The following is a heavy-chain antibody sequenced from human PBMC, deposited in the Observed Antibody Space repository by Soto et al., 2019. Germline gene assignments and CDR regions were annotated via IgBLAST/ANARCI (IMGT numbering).Heavy chain of an antibody. CDR2: INHNNGAT. J-gene: IGHJ6*02. CDR3: ASRVLCDMDV. Sequence: QEQLVQSGAEVKEPGASLKVSCKASGDTFTTNYLHWVRQAPGQGLEWMGRINHNNGATLYAQEFQGRLILTTDTSTSTVYMDLNSVKSEDSAVYYCASRVLCDMDVWGQGTTVTVSS. CDR1: GDTFTTNY. V-gene: IGHV1-46*01. D-gene: IGHD2-21*01.